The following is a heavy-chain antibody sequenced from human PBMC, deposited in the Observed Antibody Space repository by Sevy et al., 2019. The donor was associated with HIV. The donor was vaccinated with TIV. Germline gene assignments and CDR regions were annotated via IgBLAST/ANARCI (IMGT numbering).Heavy chain of an antibody. V-gene: IGHV3-21*01. J-gene: IGHJ3*02. CDR2: ISSSSSYI. Sequence: GGSLRLSCAASGFTFSSYSMNWVRQAPGKGLEWVSSISSSSSYIYYADSVKGRFTISRDNAKNSLYLQMNSLRAEDTDEYYGARDQGKELWFGVNAFDIWGQGTMVTVSS. D-gene: IGHD3-10*01. CDR3: ARDQGKELWFGVNAFDI. CDR1: GFTFSSYS.